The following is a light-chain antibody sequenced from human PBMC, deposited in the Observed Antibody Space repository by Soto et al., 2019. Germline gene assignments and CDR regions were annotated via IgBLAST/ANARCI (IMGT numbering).Light chain of an antibody. V-gene: IGLV2-18*02. Sequence: QSALTQPPSVSGSPGQSVTISCTGTSSDVGSYNRVSWYQQPPGTAPKLMIYEVSNRPSGVPDRFPGSKSGNTASLTISGLQAEDEADYYCSSYTSSSTPWVFGGGTQLTVL. J-gene: IGLJ3*02. CDR3: SSYTSSSTPWV. CDR2: EVS. CDR1: SSDVGSYNR.